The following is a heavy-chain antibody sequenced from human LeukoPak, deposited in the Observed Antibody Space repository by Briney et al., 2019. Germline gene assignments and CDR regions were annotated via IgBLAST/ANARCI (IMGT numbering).Heavy chain of an antibody. J-gene: IGHJ4*02. Sequence: SETLSLTCTVSGGSISSSSYYWGWIRQPPGKGLEWIGSIYYSGSTYYNPSLKSRVTISVDTSKNQFSLKLSSVTAADTAVYYCARRVNNCFDYWGQGTLVTVSS. D-gene: IGHD2/OR15-2a*01. CDR2: IYYSGST. CDR3: ARRVNNCFDY. CDR1: GGSISSSSYY. V-gene: IGHV4-39*01.